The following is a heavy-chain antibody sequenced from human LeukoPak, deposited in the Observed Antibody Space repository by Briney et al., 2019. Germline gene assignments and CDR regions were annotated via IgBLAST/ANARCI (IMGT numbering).Heavy chain of an antibody. CDR2: INPSGGST. J-gene: IGHJ6*03. Sequence: ASVKVSCKASGYTFTSYYMHWVRQAPGQGLEWMGIINPSGGSTSYAQKFQGRVTITADESTSTAYMELSSLRSEDTAVYYCAIGYCSSTSCYSNYYYYYMDVWGKGTTVTVSS. CDR1: GYTFTSYY. CDR3: AIGYCSSTSCYSNYYYYYMDV. D-gene: IGHD2-2*02. V-gene: IGHV1-46*01.